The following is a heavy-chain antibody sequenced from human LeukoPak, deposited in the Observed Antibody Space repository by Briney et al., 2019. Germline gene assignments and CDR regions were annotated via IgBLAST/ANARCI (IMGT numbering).Heavy chain of an antibody. CDR2: IWYDGSKT. Sequence: GGSLRLSCAASGFTVSNYGMHWVRQAPGKGLDWVAVIWYDGSKTYYADPVKGRFTISRDSSKNTLYLQMNSLRGEDTAVYYCARSLERDYHGSGYYMNNWFDPWGQGTLVTVSS. V-gene: IGHV3-33*01. CDR3: ARSLERDYHGSGYYMNNWFDP. J-gene: IGHJ5*02. CDR1: GFTVSNYG. D-gene: IGHD3-10*01.